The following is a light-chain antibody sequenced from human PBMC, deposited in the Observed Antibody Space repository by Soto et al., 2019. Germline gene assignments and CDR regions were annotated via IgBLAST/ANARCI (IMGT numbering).Light chain of an antibody. CDR1: QSVSSSY. Sequence: IVLTQSPGTLSLSPGERATLSCRASQSVSSSYLAWYQQKPGQAPRLLIYGASSRATGIPDRFSGSGSGTDFTLTISRLDPEDFAVYYCQQYGSSPYTFGQGTKVEIK. J-gene: IGKJ2*01. CDR2: GAS. V-gene: IGKV3-20*01. CDR3: QQYGSSPYT.